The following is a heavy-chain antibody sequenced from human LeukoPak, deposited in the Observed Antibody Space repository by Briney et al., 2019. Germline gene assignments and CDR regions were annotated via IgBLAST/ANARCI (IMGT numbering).Heavy chain of an antibody. J-gene: IGHJ4*02. CDR1: GYTFNSYD. CDR3: ARHSSSGFDY. V-gene: IGHV1-8*01. Sequence: GASVEVSCKASGYTFNSYDINWVRQATGQGREWMGWMNPNSGNTGYAQKFQGRVTTTRNTSISTAYMELSSLRSEDTAVYYCARHSSSGFDYWGQGTLVTVSS. CDR2: MNPNSGNT. D-gene: IGHD6-6*01.